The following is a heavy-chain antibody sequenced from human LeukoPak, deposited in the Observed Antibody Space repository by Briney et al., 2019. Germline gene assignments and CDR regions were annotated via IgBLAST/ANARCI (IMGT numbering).Heavy chain of an antibody. V-gene: IGHV3-23*01. D-gene: IGHD5-12*01. CDR3: GKYGGYDWRPTDY. CDR1: GFTFSSYA. J-gene: IGHJ4*02. CDR2: ISGSGGST. Sequence: GGSLRLSCAASGFTFSSYAMSWVRQAPGKGLEWVSAISGSGGSTYYADSVKGRFTISRDNSKNTLYLQMNSLRAEDTAVYYCGKYGGYDWRPTDYWGQGTLVTVSS.